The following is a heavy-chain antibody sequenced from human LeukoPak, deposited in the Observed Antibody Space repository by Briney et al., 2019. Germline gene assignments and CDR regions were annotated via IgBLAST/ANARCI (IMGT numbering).Heavy chain of an antibody. Sequence: SGGSLRLSCAASGFTFNNYGMFWFRQAPGKGLDWVSFIRFDGSHKYYADSVKGRFTISRDNSKNTLYLQMNSLRAEDTAVYYCAKVKADYDILTEDYWGQGTLVTVSS. V-gene: IGHV3-30*02. D-gene: IGHD3-9*01. CDR2: IRFDGSHK. CDR3: AKVKADYDILTEDY. CDR1: GFTFNNYG. J-gene: IGHJ4*02.